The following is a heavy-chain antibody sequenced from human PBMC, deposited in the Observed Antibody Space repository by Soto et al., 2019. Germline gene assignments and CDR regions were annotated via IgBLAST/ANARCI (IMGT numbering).Heavy chain of an antibody. D-gene: IGHD2-2*01. V-gene: IGHV5-51*01. CDR3: ASAPAASEWFDH. Sequence: XASLTISCKGSGHSFNSSWLGWVRQMPGKGLEWLGIIYPGDSDTRYSPSFQGQVTISAGKSISTAYLQWSSLKASDTAMYYCASAPAASEWFDHWGQVTLVTVSS. CDR2: IYPGDSDT. CDR1: GHSFNSSW. J-gene: IGHJ5*02.